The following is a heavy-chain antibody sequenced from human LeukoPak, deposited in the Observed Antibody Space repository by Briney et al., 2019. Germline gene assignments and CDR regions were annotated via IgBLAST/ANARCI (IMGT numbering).Heavy chain of an antibody. Sequence: GGSLRLSCAASGFTFSSYSMNWVRQAPGKGLEWASYISSSSSTIYYADSVKGRFTISRDNAKNSLYLQMNSLRAEDTAVYYCARDAAYYYDSSGSEFDYWGQGTLVTVSS. CDR2: ISSSSSTI. D-gene: IGHD3-22*01. CDR3: ARDAAYYYDSSGSEFDY. V-gene: IGHV3-48*01. J-gene: IGHJ4*02. CDR1: GFTFSSYS.